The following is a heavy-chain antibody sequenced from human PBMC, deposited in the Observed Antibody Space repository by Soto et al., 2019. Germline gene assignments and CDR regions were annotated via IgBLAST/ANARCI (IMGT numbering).Heavy chain of an antibody. CDR1: GFTFSDYY. D-gene: IGHD5-12*01. Sequence: QVQLVESGGGLVKPGGSLRLSCAASGFTFSDYYMSWIRQAPGKGLEWVSYISSSSSYTNYADSVKGRFTISRDNAKNSPYLQMNSLSAAATAVYYCARDHLRYSGYDYVAYWGQGTRVTVSS. CDR2: ISSSSSYT. CDR3: ARDHLRYSGYDYVAY. J-gene: IGHJ4*02. V-gene: IGHV3-11*05.